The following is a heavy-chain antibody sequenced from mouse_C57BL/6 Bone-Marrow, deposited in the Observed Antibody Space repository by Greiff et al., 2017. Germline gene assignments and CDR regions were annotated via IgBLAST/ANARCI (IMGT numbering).Heavy chain of an antibody. CDR3: ARASSRAWYFDV. V-gene: IGHV1-81*01. J-gene: IGHJ1*01. Sequence: QVQLQQSGAELARPGASVKLSCKASGYTFTSYGISWVKQRTGQGLEWIGRIYPRSGTTYYNEKFKGKATLTADKSSSTASMELRSLTSEDSAVYFCARASSRAWYFDVWGQGTSVTVSS. CDR2: IYPRSGTT. D-gene: IGHD1-1*01. CDR1: GYTFTSYG.